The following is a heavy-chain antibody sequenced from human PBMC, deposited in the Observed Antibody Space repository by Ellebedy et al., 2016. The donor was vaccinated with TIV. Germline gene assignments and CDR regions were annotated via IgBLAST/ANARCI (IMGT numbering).Heavy chain of an antibody. J-gene: IGHJ6*02. Sequence: GESLKIPXAASGFTFRTSWMHWVRQAPGKGLVWVSRINSDGTNTNYADSVKGRFTVSRDNAKNTLYLQMNSLRAEDTAVYYCANDFGSPRGLDVWGQGTTVTVSS. CDR1: GFTFRTSW. D-gene: IGHD3-10*01. CDR3: ANDFGSPRGLDV. V-gene: IGHV3-74*01. CDR2: INSDGTNT.